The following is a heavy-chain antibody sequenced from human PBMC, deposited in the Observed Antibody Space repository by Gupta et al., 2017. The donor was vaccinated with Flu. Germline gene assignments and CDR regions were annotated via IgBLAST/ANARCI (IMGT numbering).Heavy chain of an antibody. Sequence: SISGYYWSWIRQPAGQGLEWIGRIYTSGNTNYNPSLKSRAIMSIDMSKSQFSLKLNSVTAADTAVYYCARSLRPGNYDMDVWGQGTAVTVSS. CDR2: IYTSGNT. CDR1: SISGYY. V-gene: IGHV4-4*07. J-gene: IGHJ6*02. CDR3: ARSLRPGNYDMDV.